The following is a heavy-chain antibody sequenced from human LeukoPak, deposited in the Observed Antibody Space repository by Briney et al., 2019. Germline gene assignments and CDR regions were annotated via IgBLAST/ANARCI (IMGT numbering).Heavy chain of an antibody. Sequence: PGRSLRLSCAASGFNFRSYAIHWVRQAPGKGLEWVAVIWYDGSKTYYAESVRGRFTISRDNSNNMAYLQMTGLRVEDTAVYYCAKEVGPDLGSWGQGTLVTASS. V-gene: IGHV3-33*06. D-gene: IGHD1-26*01. CDR3: AKEVGPDLGS. CDR2: IWYDGSKT. J-gene: IGHJ4*02. CDR1: GFNFRSYA.